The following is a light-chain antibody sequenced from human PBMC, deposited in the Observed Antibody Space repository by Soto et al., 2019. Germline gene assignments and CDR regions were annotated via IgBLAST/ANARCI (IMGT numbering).Light chain of an antibody. V-gene: IGKV3-15*01. CDR2: DAS. J-gene: IGKJ1*01. Sequence: ILMTQSPATLSVPPVESTTLSCRARKSVSSTLSWYQQKPGQAHRLLIDDASTRATGIPARISGSGSGTEFTLTISSLQSEDSADYYCQQYKNWRTFGQGTKVDIK. CDR1: KSVSST. CDR3: QQYKNWRT.